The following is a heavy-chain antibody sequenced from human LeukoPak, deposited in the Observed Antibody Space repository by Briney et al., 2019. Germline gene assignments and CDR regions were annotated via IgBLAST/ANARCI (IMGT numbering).Heavy chain of an antibody. Sequence: GGSLRLSCAASGFTYGNYLMHWVRQAPGKGLVWVSRISPDGRSTNYADFVKGRFTVSGDNAMNTVYLQMNSLRTEDTAVYYCVRGASGGHYVIDYWGQGTLVTVSS. CDR2: ISPDGRST. CDR3: VRGASGGHYVIDY. CDR1: GFTYGNYL. J-gene: IGHJ4*02. D-gene: IGHD1-26*01. V-gene: IGHV3-74*01.